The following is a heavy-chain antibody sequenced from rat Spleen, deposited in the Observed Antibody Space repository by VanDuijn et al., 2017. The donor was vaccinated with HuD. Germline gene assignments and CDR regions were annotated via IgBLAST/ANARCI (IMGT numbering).Heavy chain of an antibody. CDR2: ITYDGSRT. CDR1: GFTFGDYN. CDR3: AKNIYYSSYLYYFDY. Sequence: EVQLVESGGGLVQPGRSLKLSCAASGFTFGDYNMAWVRQAPKKGLEWVATITYDGSRTYYRDSVKGRFTFSRDNAKSTLNLQMDSLRSEDTATYYCAKNIYYSSYLYYFDYWGQGVMVTVSS. D-gene: IGHD1-2*01. J-gene: IGHJ2*01. V-gene: IGHV5-7*01.